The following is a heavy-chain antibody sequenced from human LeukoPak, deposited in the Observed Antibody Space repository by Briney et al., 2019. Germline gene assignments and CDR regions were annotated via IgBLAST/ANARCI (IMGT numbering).Heavy chain of an antibody. CDR2: ISSSSSYI. Sequence: GGSLRLSCAASGFTFSSYSMNWVRQAPWKGLEWVSSISSSSSYIYYADSVKGRFTISRDNAKNSLYLQMNSLRAEDTAVYYCARGGRPAYCSGGSCPSPLFDYWGQGTLVTVSS. J-gene: IGHJ4*02. CDR1: GFTFSSYS. V-gene: IGHV3-21*01. D-gene: IGHD2-15*01. CDR3: ARGGRPAYCSGGSCPSPLFDY.